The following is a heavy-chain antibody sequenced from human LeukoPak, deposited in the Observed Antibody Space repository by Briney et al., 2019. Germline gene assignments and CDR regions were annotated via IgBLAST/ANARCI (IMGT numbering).Heavy chain of an antibody. CDR3: AGPYGNYYFDY. V-gene: IGHV3-74*01. CDR2: INSDGSST. CDR1: GFTFSSYW. J-gene: IGHJ4*02. D-gene: IGHD4-17*01. Sequence: GGSLRLSCAASGFTFSSYWMHWVRQAPGKGLVWVSRINSDGSSTSYADSVKGRFTISRDNAKNTLYLQMNSLRAEDTAVYYCAGPYGNYYFDYWGQGTLVTVSS.